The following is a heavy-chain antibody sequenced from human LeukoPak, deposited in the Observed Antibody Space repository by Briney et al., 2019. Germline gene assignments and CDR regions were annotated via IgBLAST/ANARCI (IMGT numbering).Heavy chain of an antibody. J-gene: IGHJ4*02. CDR2: INHSGST. CDR1: GGSFSGYY. V-gene: IGHV4-34*01. D-gene: IGHD4-17*01. CDR3: ARGGRTVTLYYFDY. Sequence: SETLSLTCAVYGGSFSGYYWSWIRQPPGKGLEWIGEINHSGSTNYNPSLKSRVTISVDTSKNQFSLKPSSVTAADTAVYYCARGGRTVTLYYFDYWGQGTLVTVSS.